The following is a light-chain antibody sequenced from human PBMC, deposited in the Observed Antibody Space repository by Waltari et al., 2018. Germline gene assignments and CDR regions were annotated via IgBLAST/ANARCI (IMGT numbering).Light chain of an antibody. Sequence: QSALTQPASVSGSPGQSITISCTGTSSDVGGYNYVSWYQQHPGKAPKLMIYDVSKRPSCVSIRFSGSKPGQTACLTISGLQADDEADYYCCSYAGSVVFGGGTKLTVI. CDR2: DVS. V-gene: IGLV2-23*02. J-gene: IGLJ2*01. CDR3: CSYAGSVV. CDR1: SSDVGGYNY.